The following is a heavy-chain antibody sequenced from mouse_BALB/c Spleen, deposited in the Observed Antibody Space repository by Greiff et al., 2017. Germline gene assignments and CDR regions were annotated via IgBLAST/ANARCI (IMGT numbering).Heavy chain of an antibody. Sequence: EVQLQESGGGLVKPGGSLKLSCAASGFTFSSYAMSWVRQSPEKRLEWVAEISSGGSYTYYPDTVTGRFTISRDNAKNTLYLEMSSLRSEDTAMYYCARAFYDGYSDWYFDVWGAGTTVTVSS. CDR2: ISSGGSYT. J-gene: IGHJ1*01. CDR3: ARAFYDGYSDWYFDV. CDR1: GFTFSSYA. D-gene: IGHD2-3*01. V-gene: IGHV5-9-4*01.